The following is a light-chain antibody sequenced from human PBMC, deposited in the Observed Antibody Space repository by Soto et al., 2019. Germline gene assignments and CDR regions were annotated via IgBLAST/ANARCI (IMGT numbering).Light chain of an antibody. CDR3: CSFADFTYV. CDR2: EVT. Sequence: QSVLIQPPSVSGSPGQSVTISCTGTSSDVGSYDYVSWYQQHPGTVPKPIIYEVTKRPSGVSTRFSGSKSGNTASLTISGLQAVDEADYYCCSFADFTYVFGTGTKVTVL. V-gene: IGLV2-23*02. CDR1: SSDVGSYDY. J-gene: IGLJ1*01.